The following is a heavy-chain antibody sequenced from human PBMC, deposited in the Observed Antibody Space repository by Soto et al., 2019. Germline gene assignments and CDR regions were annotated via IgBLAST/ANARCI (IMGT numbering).Heavy chain of an antibody. D-gene: IGHD3-9*01. V-gene: IGHV3-74*01. CDR3: ARGGYFD. CDR2: INSDGSST. Sequence: VQLQQWGAGLLKPSETLSLTCAVYGGSFSGYYWSWIRQPPGKGLVWVSRINSDGSSTSYADSVKGRCTISRDNAKNTLYLQMNSLRAEDTAVYYCARGGYFDWGQGSLVTVSS. CDR1: GGSFSGYY. J-gene: IGHJ4*02.